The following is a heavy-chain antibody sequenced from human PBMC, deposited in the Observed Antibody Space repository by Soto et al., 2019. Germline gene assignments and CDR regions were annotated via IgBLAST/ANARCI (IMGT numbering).Heavy chain of an antibody. J-gene: IGHJ4*02. Sequence: QVQLVESGGGVVQPGRSLRLSCAASGFTFSSYAMHWVRQAPGKGLEWVAVISYDGSNKYYADSVKDRFTISRDNSKNTLYLQMNSLRAEDTAVYYCARESDYGGNSDYWGQGTLVTVSS. CDR2: ISYDGSNK. V-gene: IGHV3-30-3*01. D-gene: IGHD4-17*01. CDR1: GFTFSSYA. CDR3: ARESDYGGNSDY.